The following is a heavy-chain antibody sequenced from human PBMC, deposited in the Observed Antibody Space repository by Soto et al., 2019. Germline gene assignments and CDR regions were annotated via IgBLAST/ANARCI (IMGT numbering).Heavy chain of an antibody. CDR1: GFTFNNYA. V-gene: IGHV3-23*01. CDR3: AIGRGGSGSLTPRVDF. CDR2: ISGGGDTT. Sequence: EVQLLESGGGLVQPGGSLRLSCAASGFTFNNYAMTWVRQAPGKGLEWVSAISGGGDTTSYADSVKGRFTVSRDGSKNTLYLQMRRLRAEDTAVYYCAIGRGGSGSLTPRVDFWGQGSLVTVSS. J-gene: IGHJ4*02. D-gene: IGHD3-10*01.